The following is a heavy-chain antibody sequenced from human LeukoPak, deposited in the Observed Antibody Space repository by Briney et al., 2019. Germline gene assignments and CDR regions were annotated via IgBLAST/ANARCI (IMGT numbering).Heavy chain of an antibody. D-gene: IGHD1-26*01. CDR1: GGSISTYY. Sequence: SETLSLTCTVSGGSISTYYRNWIRQPPGKGLEWIGYIYFSGSINYNRSLKSRVTISVDTSKNQFSLRLNSVTAADTAVYYCARGTGSYSTPYYFDYWGQGTLVTVSS. CDR2: IYFSGSI. CDR3: ARGTGSYSTPYYFDY. J-gene: IGHJ4*02. V-gene: IGHV4-59*01.